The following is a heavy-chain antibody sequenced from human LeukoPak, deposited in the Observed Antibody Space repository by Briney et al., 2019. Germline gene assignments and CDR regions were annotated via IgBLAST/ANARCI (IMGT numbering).Heavy chain of an antibody. V-gene: IGHV4-4*07. CDR1: GGSISSYY. CDR2: IYSTGST. CDR3: ARGRYSEIDY. J-gene: IGHJ4*02. Sequence: SETLSLTCTVSGGSISSYYWSWIRQPAGKGLEWIGRIYSTGSTNYNPSLKSRVTMSVDTSKNQFSLRLRSVTAADTAVYYCARGRYSEIDYWGQGTLVTVSS. D-gene: IGHD3-3*01.